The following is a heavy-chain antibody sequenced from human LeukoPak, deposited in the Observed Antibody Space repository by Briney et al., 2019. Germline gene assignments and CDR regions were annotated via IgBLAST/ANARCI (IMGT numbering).Heavy chain of an antibody. Sequence: GGSLRLSCAASGFTFSSYGMNWVRQAPGKRLEWVSYISSRSDSIYYADSVKGRFTISRDNGENSLYLQMNSLRDEDTAVYYCARVWDGSGSYYNSLIDYWGQGALVTVSS. D-gene: IGHD3-10*01. V-gene: IGHV3-48*02. CDR1: GFTFSSYG. CDR2: ISSRSDSI. CDR3: ARVWDGSGSYYNSLIDY. J-gene: IGHJ4*02.